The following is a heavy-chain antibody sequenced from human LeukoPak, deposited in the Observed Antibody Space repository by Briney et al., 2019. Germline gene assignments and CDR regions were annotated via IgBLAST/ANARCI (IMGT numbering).Heavy chain of an antibody. CDR1: GGSISTYY. D-gene: IGHD2-15*01. V-gene: IGHV4-59*01. J-gene: IGHJ5*02. CDR2: IYYSGST. CDR3: AREERLGYCSGGSCYSAHWFDP. Sequence: SETVSLTCTVSGGSISTYYWSRIRQPPGKELEWIGYIYYSGSTNYNPSLKSRVTISVDTSKNQFSLKLSSVTAADTAVYYCAREERLGYCSGGSCYSAHWFDPWGQGTLVTV.